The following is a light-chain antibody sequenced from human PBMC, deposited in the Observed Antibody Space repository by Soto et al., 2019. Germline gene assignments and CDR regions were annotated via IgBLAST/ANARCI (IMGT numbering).Light chain of an antibody. J-gene: IGKJ3*01. CDR3: QQLNTFPPFFT. V-gene: IGKV1-9*01. CDR1: QGIRSY. Sequence: DIQLTQSPSFLSASVGDRVTITCRASQGIRSYLAWYQQRPGKAPELLXYGASTLRPGGASRFSGSGSGTEFTLTISSLQPEDFATYFCQQLNTFPPFFTFGPGTKVDIK. CDR2: GAS.